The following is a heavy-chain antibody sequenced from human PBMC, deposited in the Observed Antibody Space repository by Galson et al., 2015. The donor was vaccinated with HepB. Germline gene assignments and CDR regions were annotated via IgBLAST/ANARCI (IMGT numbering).Heavy chain of an antibody. J-gene: IGHJ6*02. V-gene: IGHV4-39*07. CDR3: ARGGDIVVVPAAGYYGMDV. D-gene: IGHD2-2*01. Sequence: SETLSLTCTVSGGSISSSSYYWGWIRQPPGKGLEWIGSIYYSGSTYYNPSLKSRVTISVDTSKNQFSLKLSSVTAADTAVYYCARGGDIVVVPAAGYYGMDVWGQGTTVTVSS. CDR2: IYYSGST. CDR1: GGSISSSSYY.